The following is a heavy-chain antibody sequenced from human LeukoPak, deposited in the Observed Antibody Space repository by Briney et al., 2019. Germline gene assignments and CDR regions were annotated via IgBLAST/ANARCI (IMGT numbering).Heavy chain of an antibody. CDR2: IYTSGST. J-gene: IGHJ4*02. D-gene: IGHD3-10*01. V-gene: IGHV4-39*07. CDR1: GGSISSSSYY. CDR3: ARSGIFFDY. Sequence: SETLSLTCTVSGGSISSSSYYWGWIRQPPGKGLEWIGSIYTSGSTNYNPSLKSRVTTSVDTSKNQFSLKLSSVTAADTAVYYCARSGIFFDYWGQGTLVTVSS.